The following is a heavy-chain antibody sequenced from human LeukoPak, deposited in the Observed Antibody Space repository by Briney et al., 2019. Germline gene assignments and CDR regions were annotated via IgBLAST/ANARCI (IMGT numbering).Heavy chain of an antibody. CDR3: TRMTTGHDY. CDR1: GGSISNHY. J-gene: IGHJ4*02. CDR2: IYYSGST. V-gene: IGHV4-59*11. Sequence: SETLSLTCTVSGGSISNHYWNLIRQPPGKKLEWIGYIYYSGSTNYNPSLKSRVTLSIDTSRKQFSLNLRSVTVADTGIYYCTRMTTGHDYWGQGTLVTVSS. D-gene: IGHD4-17*01.